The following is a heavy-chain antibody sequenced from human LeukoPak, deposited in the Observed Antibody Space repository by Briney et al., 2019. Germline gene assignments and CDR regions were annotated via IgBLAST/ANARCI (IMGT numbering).Heavy chain of an antibody. CDR3: ARERDYGDILFDP. D-gene: IGHD4-17*01. CDR2: IYYSGST. V-gene: IGHV4-30-4*01. J-gene: IGHJ5*02. CDR1: GGSISSGDYY. Sequence: SETLSLTCTVSGGSISSGDYYWSWIRQPPGKGLEWIGYIYYSGSTYYNPSLKSRVTISVDTSKNQFSLKLSSVTAADTAVYYCARERDYGDILFDPWGQGTLVTVSS.